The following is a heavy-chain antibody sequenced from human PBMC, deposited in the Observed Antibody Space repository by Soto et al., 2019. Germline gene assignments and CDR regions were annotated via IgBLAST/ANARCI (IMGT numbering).Heavy chain of an antibody. D-gene: IGHD1-26*01. V-gene: IGHV3-43D*04. Sequence: PRGSLLLSCSPSDFTFEDYAVHWVRQSSRKGLEWVSFINADGSDRYYADSVKGRFTISRDNTKGSFYLQMDRLRLEDTAIYYCAKAKFYFDSSPFDSWGQGTLVTAPQ. CDR1: DFTFEDYA. J-gene: IGHJ4*02. CDR2: INADGSDR. CDR3: AKAKFYFDSSPFDS.